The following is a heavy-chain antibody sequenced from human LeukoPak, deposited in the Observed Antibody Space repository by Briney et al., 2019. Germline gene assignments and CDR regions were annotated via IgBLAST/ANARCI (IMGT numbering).Heavy chain of an antibody. J-gene: IGHJ5*02. CDR3: ARAEDQGRYFDWLPGFDP. D-gene: IGHD3-9*01. CDR2: ILPIFGSA. V-gene: IGHV1-69*13. Sequence: ASVKVSCKASGDSFKSYVINWVRQAPGQGLEWMGGILPIFGSAIYAQHFRGRLTITAAESTNTAYMELHRLRSDDTALYYCARAEDQGRYFDWLPGFDPWGQGTLVTVSS. CDR1: GDSFKSYV.